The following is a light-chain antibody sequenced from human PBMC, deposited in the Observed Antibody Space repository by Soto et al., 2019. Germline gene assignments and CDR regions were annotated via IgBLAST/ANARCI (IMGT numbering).Light chain of an antibody. Sequence: IVMTQSPVTLSLSPGERATLSCRASQTVRSHLAWFQQKPGQAPRLLIYGESTRATGVPARFSGSGSGTEFTLIISRLQSEDFAVYYCQQYNNWPLTFGGGTKVEIK. CDR3: QQYNNWPLT. V-gene: IGKV3-15*01. CDR1: QTVRSH. J-gene: IGKJ4*01. CDR2: GES.